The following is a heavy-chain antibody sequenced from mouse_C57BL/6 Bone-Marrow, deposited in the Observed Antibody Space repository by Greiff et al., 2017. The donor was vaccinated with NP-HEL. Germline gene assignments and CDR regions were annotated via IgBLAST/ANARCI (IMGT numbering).Heavy chain of an antibody. D-gene: IGHD2-9*01. CDR3: ARPSMVTRTDDFDY. CDR2: INPSNGGT. Sequence: QVQLQQSGTELVKPGASVKLSCKASGYTFTSYWMHWVKQRPGQGLEWIGNINPSNGGTNYNEKFKSKATLTVDKSSSTAYMQLSSLTSEDSAVYYCARPSMVTRTDDFDYWGQGTTLTVSS. V-gene: IGHV1-53*01. CDR1: GYTFTSYW. J-gene: IGHJ2*01.